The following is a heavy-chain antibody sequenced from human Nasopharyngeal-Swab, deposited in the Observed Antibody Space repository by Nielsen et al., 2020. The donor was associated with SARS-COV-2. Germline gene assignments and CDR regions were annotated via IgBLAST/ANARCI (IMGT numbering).Heavy chain of an antibody. Sequence: WIRQPPGKGLEWIGEINHSGSTNYTPSLKSRVTISVGTSKNQFSLKLSSVTAADTAVYYCARGSLVVVTIAPFDYWGQGTLVPSPQ. J-gene: IGHJ4*02. CDR2: INHSGST. V-gene: IGHV4-34*01. D-gene: IGHD3-22*01. CDR3: ARGSLVVVTIAPFDY.